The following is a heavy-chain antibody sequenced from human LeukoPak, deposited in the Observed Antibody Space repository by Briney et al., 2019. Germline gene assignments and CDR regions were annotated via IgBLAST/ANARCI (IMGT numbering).Heavy chain of an antibody. D-gene: IGHD3-22*01. CDR3: ARLYDTSGYFYWYFDL. V-gene: IGHV4-39*01. CDR2: IYYSGST. J-gene: IGHJ2*01. Sequence: SETLSLTCTVSGGSISRSSYYWVWIRQPPGKGLEWIGSIYYSGSTYYNPSLKSRVTIFVDTSKNQFSLKLSSVTAADTAVYYCARLYDTSGYFYWYFDLWGRGTLVTVSS. CDR1: GGSISRSSYY.